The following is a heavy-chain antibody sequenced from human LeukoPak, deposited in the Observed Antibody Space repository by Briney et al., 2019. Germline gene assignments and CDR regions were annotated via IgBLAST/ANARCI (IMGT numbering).Heavy chain of an antibody. D-gene: IGHD3-3*01. Sequence: PGGSLRLSCAASGFTFSSYEMNWVRQAPGKGLEWVSGINWNGGSTGYADSVKGRFTISRDNAKNSLYLQMNSLRAEDTALYYCARGVVRFLEWLPSSYYFDYWGQGTLVTVSS. CDR1: GFTFSSYE. CDR2: INWNGGST. CDR3: ARGVVRFLEWLPSSYYFDY. J-gene: IGHJ4*02. V-gene: IGHV3-20*04.